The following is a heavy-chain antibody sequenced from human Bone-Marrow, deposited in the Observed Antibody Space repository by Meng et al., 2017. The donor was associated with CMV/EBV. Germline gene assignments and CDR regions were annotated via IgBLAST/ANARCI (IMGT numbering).Heavy chain of an antibody. CDR2: INPNRGGT. CDR3: ARGRGVDIVLVDAFDI. Sequence: ASVKVSCKAYGYTFTGYYMHWVRQAPGQGLEWMGWINPNRGGTNYAQKFQGRVTMTRDTSINTAYMELSRLRSDDTAGHFCARGRGVDIVLVDAFDIWGQGTMVTVSS. J-gene: IGHJ3*02. D-gene: IGHD2-8*02. CDR1: GYTFTGYY. V-gene: IGHV1-2*02.